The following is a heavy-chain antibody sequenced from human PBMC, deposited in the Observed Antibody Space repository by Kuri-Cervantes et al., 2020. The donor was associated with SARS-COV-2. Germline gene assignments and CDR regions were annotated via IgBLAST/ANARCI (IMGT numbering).Heavy chain of an antibody. J-gene: IGHJ4*02. D-gene: IGHD5-24*01. CDR1: GFLFSASA. CDR2: IGSYGVTT. Sequence: GESLKISCEVSGFLFSASAIHWVRQAPGKGLEWVAGIGSYGVTTYYADSVKGRFAVSRDNSKNTLSLQMNSLRAEDTAVYYCGKEGGHNEIDYWGQGTLVTVSS. V-gene: IGHV3-23*01. CDR3: GKEGGHNEIDY.